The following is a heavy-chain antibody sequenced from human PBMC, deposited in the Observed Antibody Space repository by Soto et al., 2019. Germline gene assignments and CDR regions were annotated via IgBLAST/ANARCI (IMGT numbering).Heavy chain of an antibody. CDR2: IYYSGST. V-gene: IGHV4-59*08. D-gene: IGHD6-6*01. Sequence: SETLSPTCTVSGGSISSYYWSWIRQPPGKGLEWIGYIYYSGSTNYNPSLKSRVTISVDTSKNQFSLKLSSVTAADTAVYYCARHTIAARQDAFDIWGQGTMVTVSS. CDR3: ARHTIAARQDAFDI. J-gene: IGHJ3*02. CDR1: GGSISSYY.